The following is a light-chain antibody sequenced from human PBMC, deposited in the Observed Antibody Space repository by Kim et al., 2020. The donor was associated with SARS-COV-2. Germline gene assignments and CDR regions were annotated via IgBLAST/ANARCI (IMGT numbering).Light chain of an antibody. J-gene: IGKJ1*01. CDR1: QSVSSSY. CDR2: GAS. Sequence: EIVLTQSPGTLSLSPGERATLSCWASQSVSSSYLAWYQQKPGQAPRLLIYGASSRATGIPDRFSGSGSGTDFTLTISRLEPEDFAVYYCQQYDNSRWTFGRGNKVDIK. CDR3: QQYDNSRWT. V-gene: IGKV3-20*01.